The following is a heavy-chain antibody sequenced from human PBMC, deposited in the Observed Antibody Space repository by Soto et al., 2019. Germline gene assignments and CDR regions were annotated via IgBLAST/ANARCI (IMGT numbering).Heavy chain of an antibody. CDR2: LYWDDDK. Sequence: QITLKESGPTLVKPTQTLTLTCTFSGLSLRTTGVGVGWVRQPPGKALEWLALLYWDDDKRYSPSLQSRLTYTKDTSEKQVVLTMTTMDTVDTAPYYCVQSRCGGVCLQISSSHSYSVFDVWGQVTTVIGSS. CDR3: VQSRCGGVCLQISSSHSYSVFDV. J-gene: IGHJ6*02. V-gene: IGHV2-5*02. CDR1: GLSLRTTGVG. D-gene: IGHD2-21*02.